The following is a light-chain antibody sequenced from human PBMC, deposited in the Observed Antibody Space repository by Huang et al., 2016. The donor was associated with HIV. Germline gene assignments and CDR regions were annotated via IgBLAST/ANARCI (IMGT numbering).Light chain of an antibody. V-gene: IGKV4-1*01. CDR1: PSLFFSSKKRSY. CDR2: CAS. CDR3: QQYYHNPLT. Sequence: DIVMTQSPDSLTVSLGERATINCRSSPSLFFSSKKRSYLAWYQKKPGQPPKLVISCASARESGVPDRFSGSGSETHFTLTINSLQAEDVAVYYCQQYYHNPLTFGGGTKVEI. J-gene: IGKJ4*01.